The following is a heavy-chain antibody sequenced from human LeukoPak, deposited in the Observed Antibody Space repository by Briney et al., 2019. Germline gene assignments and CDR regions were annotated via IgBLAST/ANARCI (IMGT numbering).Heavy chain of an antibody. D-gene: IGHD3-10*01. CDR2: IKGDGRGK. CDR3: ARGESDP. J-gene: IGHJ5*02. CDR1: GFPFSGDW. V-gene: IGHV3-7*03. Sequence: PGGSLRLSCAASGFPFSGDWMTWVRQAPGKGLQWVASIKGDGRGKYYVDSVKGRFTVSRDNAKKSLYLQMDSLRVEDTGMYYCARGESDPWGQGTLVTVSS.